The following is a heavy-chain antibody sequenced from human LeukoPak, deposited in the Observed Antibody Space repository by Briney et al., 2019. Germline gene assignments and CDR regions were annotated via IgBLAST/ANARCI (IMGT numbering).Heavy chain of an antibody. CDR1: GGSFSGYY. CDR3: ARRVFSYGYGEWYFDY. CDR2: IKQDGSEK. D-gene: IGHD5-18*01. Sequence: PSETLSLTCAVYGGSFSGYYWSWIRQPPGKGLEWVANIKQDGSEKYYVDSVKGRFTISRDNAKNSLYLQMNSLRAEDTAVYYCARRVFSYGYGEWYFDYWGQGTLVTVSS. J-gene: IGHJ4*02. V-gene: IGHV3-7*01.